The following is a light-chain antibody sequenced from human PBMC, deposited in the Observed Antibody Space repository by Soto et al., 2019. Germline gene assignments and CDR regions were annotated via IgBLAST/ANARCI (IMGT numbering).Light chain of an antibody. J-gene: IGKJ4*01. Sequence: EIVMTQSLATLSVSPGERATLSCRASQSFGSNLAWYQQKPGQAPRLLLYGTSTRATGIPDRFTGSGSGTEFTLTISSLQSEDFAVYYCQQYNNWPLTFGGGTKVEIK. V-gene: IGKV3-15*01. CDR3: QQYNNWPLT. CDR1: QSFGSN. CDR2: GTS.